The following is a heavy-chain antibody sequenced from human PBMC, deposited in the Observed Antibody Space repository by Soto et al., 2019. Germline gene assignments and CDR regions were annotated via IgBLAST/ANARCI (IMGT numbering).Heavy chain of an antibody. CDR3: ARGNGLRYFDWLLDY. D-gene: IGHD3-9*01. Sequence: GASVKVSCKASGGTFSSYAISWVRQAPGQGLEWMGGIIPIFGTANYAQKFQGRVTITADESTSTAYMELSSLRSEDTAVYYCARGNGLRYFDWLLDYWGQGTLVTVSS. J-gene: IGHJ4*02. CDR1: GGTFSSYA. CDR2: IIPIFGTA. V-gene: IGHV1-69*13.